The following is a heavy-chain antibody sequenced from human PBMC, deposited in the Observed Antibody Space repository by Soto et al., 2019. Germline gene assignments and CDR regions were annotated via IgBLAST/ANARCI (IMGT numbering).Heavy chain of an antibody. CDR2: ISASGEKP. D-gene: IGHD6-19*01. J-gene: IGHJ4*02. Sequence: EVHLLESGGGVVQPGKSLKISCAASGFAFSDYPMTWVRQPPGQGLEWVSGISASGEKPYYADSAKGRLTISRDNSKNTLSLQMNSLRVEDTGIYYCAKLEWLEFGGDYWGQGTLVTVSS. CDR3: AKLEWLEFGGDY. CDR1: GFAFSDYP. V-gene: IGHV3-23*01.